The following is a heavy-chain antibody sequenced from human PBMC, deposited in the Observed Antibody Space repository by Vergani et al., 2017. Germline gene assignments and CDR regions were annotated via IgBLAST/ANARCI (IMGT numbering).Heavy chain of an antibody. V-gene: IGHV1-8*01. CDR1: GYNFTSFD. J-gene: IGHJ5*02. CDR3: ARGVLDSKYRHNGFGP. CDR2: MNPKSGNT. D-gene: IGHD3/OR15-3a*01. Sequence: QEQLVQSGAEVRKPGASVKVSCKASGYNFTSFDINWVRLATGQGLEWMGWMNPKSGNTAYAAKFQGRNTMARDSSTDTAYMEMKSLRSEDTAIYFCARGVLDSKYRHNGFGPWGQGTVVTVSS.